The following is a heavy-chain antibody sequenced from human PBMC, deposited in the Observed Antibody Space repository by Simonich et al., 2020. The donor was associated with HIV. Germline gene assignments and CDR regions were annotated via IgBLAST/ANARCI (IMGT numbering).Heavy chain of an antibody. CDR1: GYTLTELS. V-gene: IGHV1-24*01. Sequence: QVQLVQSGAEVKKPGASVKVSCKVSGYTLTELSMHWVRQAPGKGLEWIGGFDPEYGEAIYAQNFQGRVTMTEDTSTETAYMELSSLRSEDTAVYYCATTRHSSGFYGDYWGQGTLVTVSS. CDR3: ATTRHSSGFYGDY. CDR2: FDPEYGEA. J-gene: IGHJ4*02. D-gene: IGHD6-19*01.